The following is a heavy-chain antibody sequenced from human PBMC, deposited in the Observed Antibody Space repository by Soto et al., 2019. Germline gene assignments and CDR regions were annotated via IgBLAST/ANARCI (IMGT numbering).Heavy chain of an antibody. J-gene: IGHJ6*02. CDR3: ARGGVGAAGGMVV. V-gene: IGHV1-69*08. Sequence: QVQLVQSGAEVKKPGSSVKVSCKSSGYTFTIYTVTWVRQAPGQGLEWMGRIIPIFTQTNYAQKFQDRVTITADKSTSTVYMELSGLRYEDTAGYYCARGGVGAAGGMVVGGQGTTVTVSS. CDR1: GYTFTIYT. D-gene: IGHD1-26*01. CDR2: IIPIFTQT.